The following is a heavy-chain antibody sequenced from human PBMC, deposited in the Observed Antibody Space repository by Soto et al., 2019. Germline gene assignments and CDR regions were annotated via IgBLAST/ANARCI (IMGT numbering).Heavy chain of an antibody. CDR3: AKGDTTMITDYYAMDV. D-gene: IGHD5-18*01. V-gene: IGHV3-23*01. J-gene: IGHJ6*02. CDR2: ISGSGGSE. CDR1: GFTFTSYA. Sequence: EVQLLESGGGFVQPGGSLRLSCAVSGFTFTSYAMTWVRQAPGKGLEWVSAISGSGGSEFYADSVKGRFTISRDNSKKTLYLQMKSLRAEDTALYYCAKGDTTMITDYYAMDVWGQGTTVTVSS.